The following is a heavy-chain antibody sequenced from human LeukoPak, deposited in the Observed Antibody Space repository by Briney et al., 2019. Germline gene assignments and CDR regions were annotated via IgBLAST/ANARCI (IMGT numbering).Heavy chain of an antibody. CDR3: ARDRGSGEIQLSGNFDY. D-gene: IGHD5-18*01. CDR1: GDSVSSNSTA. J-gene: IGHJ4*02. Sequence: SQTLSLTCAISGDSVSSNSTAWNWIRQSPSRGLEWLGRTYYRSKWYNDYAVSVKSRITINPDTSKNQFSLQLNSVTPEDTAVYYCARDRGSGEIQLSGNFDYWGQGTLVTVSS. V-gene: IGHV6-1*01. CDR2: TYYRSKWYN.